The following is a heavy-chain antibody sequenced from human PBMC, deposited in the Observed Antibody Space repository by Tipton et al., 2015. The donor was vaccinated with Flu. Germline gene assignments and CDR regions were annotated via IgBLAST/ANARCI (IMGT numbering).Heavy chain of an antibody. J-gene: IGHJ6*02. Sequence: TLSLTCTVSGGSISSHYWSWIRQPAGKGLEWIGRIYTSGSTNYNPSLKSRVTMSVDTSKNQFSLKLSSVTAADTAVYYCARGGAADGFYYYYGMDVWGQGTTVTVSS. V-gene: IGHV4-4*07. CDR3: ARGGAADGFYYYYGMDV. D-gene: IGHD6-13*01. CDR2: IYTSGST. CDR1: GGSISSHY.